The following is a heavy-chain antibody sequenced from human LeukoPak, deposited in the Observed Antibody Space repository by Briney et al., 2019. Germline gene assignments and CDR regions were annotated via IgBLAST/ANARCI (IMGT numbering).Heavy chain of an antibody. J-gene: IGHJ4*02. D-gene: IGHD6-19*01. CDR2: ISSSSSYT. Sequence: GGSLRLSCATSGFTVSSNYMSWVRQAPGKGLEWVSYISSSSSYTNYADSVKGRFTISRDNAKNSLYLQMNSLRAEDTAVYYCVRDAGYSSGWQNWGRDYFDYWGQGTLVTVSS. V-gene: IGHV3-11*06. CDR1: GFTVSSNY. CDR3: VRDAGYSSGWQNWGRDYFDY.